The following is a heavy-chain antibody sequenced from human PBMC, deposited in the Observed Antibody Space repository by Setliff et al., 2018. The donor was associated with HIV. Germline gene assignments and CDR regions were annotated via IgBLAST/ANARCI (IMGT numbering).Heavy chain of an antibody. J-gene: IGHJ4*02. V-gene: IGHV5-51*01. CDR2: IYPGDSAT. CDR1: GYSFTSYW. D-gene: IGHD2-2*01. CDR3: ARLTAVVPASIYY. Sequence: GASLKISCKGSGYSFTSYWIGWVRQIPGKGLEWMGIIYPGDSATRYSQSFQGQVTIPADKSISTASLQWSSLTASDTALYYCARLTAVVPASIYYWGQGTLVTVSS.